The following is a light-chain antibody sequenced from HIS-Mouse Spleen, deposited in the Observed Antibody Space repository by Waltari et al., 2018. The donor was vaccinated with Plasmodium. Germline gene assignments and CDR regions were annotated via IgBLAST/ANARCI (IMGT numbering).Light chain of an antibody. Sequence: QSALTQPASVSGSPGQSITISCTGTSSDVGSYNLVSWYQQHPGKAPKLMIYEGSKRPSGVSYRFSCSKSGNTASLTISGLQAEDEADYYCCSYAGSSTFVFGGGTKLTVL. J-gene: IGLJ3*02. CDR1: SSDVGSYNL. CDR2: EGS. CDR3: CSYAGSSTFV. V-gene: IGLV2-23*03.